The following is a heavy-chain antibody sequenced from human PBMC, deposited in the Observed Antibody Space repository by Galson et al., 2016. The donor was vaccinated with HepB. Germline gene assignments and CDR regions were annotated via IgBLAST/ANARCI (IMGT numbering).Heavy chain of an antibody. CDR3: AKHSEPLSSRGGHYYYYGMDV. J-gene: IGHJ6*02. CDR1: GFTFSSYG. V-gene: IGHV3-30*18. CDR2: ISYDGSYK. D-gene: IGHD1-14*01. Sequence: SLRLSCAASGFTFSSYGMHWVRQAPGKGLEWVAVISYDGSYKKYADSVKGRLTISRDKSKNTLYLQMNSLRAEDTAVDYCAKHSEPLSSRGGHYYYYGMDVWGQGTTVTVSS.